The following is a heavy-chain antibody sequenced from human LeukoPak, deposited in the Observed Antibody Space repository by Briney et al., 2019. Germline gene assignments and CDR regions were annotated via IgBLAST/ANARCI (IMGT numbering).Heavy chain of an antibody. V-gene: IGHV3-30-3*01. D-gene: IGHD3-10*01. CDR1: GFTFSSYA. CDR3: ASRGSGNAFDI. CDR2: ISYDASNK. Sequence: PGGSLRLSCAASGFTFSSYAMHWVRQAPGKGLEWVAVISYDASNKYYADSVKGRFTISRDNSKNTLFLQMNSLRAEDTAVYYCASRGSGNAFDIWGQGTMVTVSS. J-gene: IGHJ3*02.